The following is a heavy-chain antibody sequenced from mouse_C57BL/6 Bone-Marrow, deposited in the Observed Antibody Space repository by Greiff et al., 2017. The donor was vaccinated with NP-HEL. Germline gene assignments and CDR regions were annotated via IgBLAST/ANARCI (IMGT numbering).Heavy chain of an antibody. D-gene: IGHD2-2*01. CDR2: ILPGSGST. CDR3: ARGLWLRYYAMDY. V-gene: IGHV1-9*01. J-gene: IGHJ4*01. Sequence: VQLQQSGAELMKPGASVKLSCKATGYTFTGYWIEWVKQRPGHGLEWIGEILPGSGSTNYTEKFKGKATFTADTSSNTAYMQLSSLTTEDSAIYYCARGLWLRYYAMDYWGQGTSVTVSS. CDR1: GYTFTGYW.